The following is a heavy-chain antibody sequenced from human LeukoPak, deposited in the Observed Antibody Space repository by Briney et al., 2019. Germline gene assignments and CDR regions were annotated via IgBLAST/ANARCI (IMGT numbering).Heavy chain of an antibody. CDR3: ARRSSFSGSLDY. D-gene: IGHD1-26*01. V-gene: IGHV4-4*09. CDR1: GGSISSHY. Sequence: PSETLSLTCTVSGGSISSHYWSWLRQPPGKGLEWIGYIYPSGSTNYNPSLKSRVTMSVDTSKNLFSLKLNSVTAPDTAMYYCARRSSFSGSLDYWGQGTLVTVSS. CDR2: IYPSGST. J-gene: IGHJ4*02.